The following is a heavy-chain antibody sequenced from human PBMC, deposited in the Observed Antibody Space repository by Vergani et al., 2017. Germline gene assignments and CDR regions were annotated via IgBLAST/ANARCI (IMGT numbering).Heavy chain of an antibody. CDR2: INPSGGST. D-gene: IGHD5-24*01. CDR1: GSTFTSYY. Sequence: QVQLVQSGAEVKKPGASVKVSCKASGSTFTSYYMHWVRQAPGQGLEWMGIINPSGGSTSYAPKFQGRVTMTRDTSTSTVYMELSSLRSEATAVYYCARDRRDGSQDYWGQGTLVTVSS. CDR3: ARDRRDGSQDY. V-gene: IGHV1-46*01. J-gene: IGHJ4*02.